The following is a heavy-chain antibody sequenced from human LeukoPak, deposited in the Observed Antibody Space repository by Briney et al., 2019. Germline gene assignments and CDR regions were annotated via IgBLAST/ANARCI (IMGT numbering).Heavy chain of an antibody. CDR1: GDSVSSNSVT. Sequence: SQTLSLTCAISGDSVSSNSVTWNWIRQSPSRGLEWLGRTYYRSTWYNDYAVSVRGRITVNPDTSKNQFSLHMNSVTPEDTAVYYCARRLTQYDCFDPWGQGILVTVSS. V-gene: IGHV6-1*01. CDR3: ARRLTQYDCFDP. J-gene: IGHJ5*02. D-gene: IGHD2-2*01. CDR2: TYYRSTWYN.